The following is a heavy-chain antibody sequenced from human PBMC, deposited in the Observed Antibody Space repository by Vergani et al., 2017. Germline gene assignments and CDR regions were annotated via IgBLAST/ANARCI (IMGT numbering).Heavy chain of an antibody. CDR2: INPNSGGT. CDR3: ARVGTSSNRDYFDY. V-gene: IGHV1-2*02. D-gene: IGHD2-2*01. J-gene: IGHJ4*02. Sequence: QVQLVQSGAEVKKPGASVQVSCKASGYTFTDYFMHWVRQAPGQGLEWMGWINPNSGGTNYAQKFQGRVTMTRDTSISTAYMALSNLRTDDTAVYYCARVGTSSNRDYFDYWGQGTLVTVSS. CDR1: GYTFTDYF.